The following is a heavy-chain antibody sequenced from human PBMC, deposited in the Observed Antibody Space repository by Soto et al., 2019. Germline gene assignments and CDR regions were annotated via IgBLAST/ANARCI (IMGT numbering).Heavy chain of an antibody. CDR2: INAGNGNT. Sequence: ASVKVSCKASGYTFTSYAMHWVRQAPGQRLEWMGWINAGNGNTKYSQKFQGRVTITRNTSASTAYMELSSLRSDDTAVYFCARALYRRGTYYAFDNWGQGTLVTVSS. CDR1: GYTFTSYA. CDR3: ARALYRRGTYYAFDN. D-gene: IGHD1-26*01. J-gene: IGHJ4*02. V-gene: IGHV1-3*01.